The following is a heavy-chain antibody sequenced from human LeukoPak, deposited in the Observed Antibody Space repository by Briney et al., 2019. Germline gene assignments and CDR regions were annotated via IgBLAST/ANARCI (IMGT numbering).Heavy chain of an antibody. CDR3: ARVDYGDLGYFDY. CDR2: IDYSGNT. V-gene: IGHV4-59*01. CDR1: GGSIRNYC. D-gene: IGHD4-17*01. J-gene: IGHJ4*02. Sequence: SETLSLTCTVSGGSIRNYCWSWIRQPPGKGLEWIGYIDYSGNTNYNPSLKRRVTISVDTSKNQFSLRLSSMTAADTAVYYCARVDYGDLGYFDYWGLGTLVTASS.